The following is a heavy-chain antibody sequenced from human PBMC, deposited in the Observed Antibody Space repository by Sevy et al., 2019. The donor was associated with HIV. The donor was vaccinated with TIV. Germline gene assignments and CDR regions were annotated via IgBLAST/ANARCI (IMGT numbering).Heavy chain of an antibody. J-gene: IGHJ4*02. Sequence: GGSLRLSCAASGFTFSGSAMHWVRQASGKGLEWVGSIRSKANGYATAYAASVKGRFTISRDDSKNTAYLQMNSLKPEDTAVYYCTRSSSIAAAGPWGQGTLVTVSS. CDR1: GFTFSGSA. D-gene: IGHD6-13*01. CDR2: IRSKANGYAT. CDR3: TRSSSIAAAGP. V-gene: IGHV3-73*01.